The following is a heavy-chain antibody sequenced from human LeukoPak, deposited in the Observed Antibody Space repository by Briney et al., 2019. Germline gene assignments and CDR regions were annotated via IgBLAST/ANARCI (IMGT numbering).Heavy chain of an antibody. D-gene: IGHD2-2*01. CDR1: GFTFSSYS. CDR3: ARDQDIVVVPAAPLDY. Sequence: AGGSLRLSCAASGFTFSSYSMNWVRQAPGKGLEWVSYISSSSSTIYYADSVKGRFTISRDNAKNSLYLQMNSLRAEDTAVYYCARDQDIVVVPAAPLDYWGQGTLVTVSS. CDR2: ISSSSSTI. V-gene: IGHV3-48*01. J-gene: IGHJ4*02.